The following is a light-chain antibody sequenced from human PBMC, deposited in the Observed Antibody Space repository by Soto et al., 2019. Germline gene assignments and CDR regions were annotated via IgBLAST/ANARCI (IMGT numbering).Light chain of an antibody. CDR2: GAS. J-gene: IGKJ4*01. CDR3: QNYDTAPFA. Sequence: LMTQSPSSLSASVEDRVTITCRASQGISHYLAWYQQRPGKVPSLLIYGASTLDSGVSSRFSGSGSGTLFTLTISSLRPEDVATYYCQNYDTAPFAFGGGTKVEIK. V-gene: IGKV1-27*01. CDR1: QGISHY.